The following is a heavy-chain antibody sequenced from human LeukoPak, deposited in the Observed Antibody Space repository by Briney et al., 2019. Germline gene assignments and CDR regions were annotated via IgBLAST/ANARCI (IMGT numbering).Heavy chain of an antibody. V-gene: IGHV4-39*07. CDR2: IFYSGST. CDR3: AREGDYYDTSGTLDY. J-gene: IGHJ4*02. CDR1: SGSISTSNYY. D-gene: IGHD3-22*01. Sequence: SETLSLTCTVSSGSISTSNYYWGWVRQPPGKALEWIGNIFYSGSTYYSPSLKSRVTISLDTSRNQFSLKLNSVTAADTAVYYCAREGDYYDTSGTLDYWGQGTLVTVSS.